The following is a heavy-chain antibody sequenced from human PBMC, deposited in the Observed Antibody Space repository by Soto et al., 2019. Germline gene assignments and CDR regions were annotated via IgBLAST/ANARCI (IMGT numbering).Heavy chain of an antibody. CDR3: AREGFWHATLDY. V-gene: IGHV4-30-4*01. CDR1: GGSISSGDYY. J-gene: IGHJ4*02. D-gene: IGHD2-15*01. CDR2: IYYSGST. Sequence: SETLSLTCTVSGGSISSGDYYWSWIRQPPGKGLEWIGYIYYSGSTYYNPSLKSRVTISVDTSKNQFSLKLSSVTAADTAVYYCAREGFWHATLDYWGQGTLVTVSS.